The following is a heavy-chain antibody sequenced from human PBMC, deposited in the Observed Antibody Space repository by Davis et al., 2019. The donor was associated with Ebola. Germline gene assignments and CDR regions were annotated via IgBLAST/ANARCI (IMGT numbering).Heavy chain of an antibody. CDR3: ATDQGIAWQVEAIPEF. CDR2: ISRAGEST. Sequence: PGGSLRLSCAASGFTFGDYAMSWVRQAPGKGLEWVSTISRAGESTYYGDSVRGRFTISRDNSKKTLYLQMNSLRVEDTAVYYCATDQGIAWQVEAIPEFWGQGTLVTVAS. D-gene: IGHD5-12*01. CDR1: GFTFGDYA. V-gene: IGHV3-23*01. J-gene: IGHJ4*02.